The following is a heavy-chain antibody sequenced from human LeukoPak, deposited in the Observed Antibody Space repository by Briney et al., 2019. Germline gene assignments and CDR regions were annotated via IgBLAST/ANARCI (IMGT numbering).Heavy chain of an antibody. V-gene: IGHV6-1*01. Sequence: SQTLSLTCAISGDSVSVNSDVWNWIRQSPSRGLEWLGRTYYKSKWYNDYAVSVKSRLTISPDTSKNQFSLQLNSVTPEDTAVYYCARDADWGYDAYDLWGQGTMVTVSS. D-gene: IGHD7-27*01. CDR3: ARDADWGYDAYDL. CDR1: GDSVSVNSDV. J-gene: IGHJ3*01. CDR2: TYYKSKWYN.